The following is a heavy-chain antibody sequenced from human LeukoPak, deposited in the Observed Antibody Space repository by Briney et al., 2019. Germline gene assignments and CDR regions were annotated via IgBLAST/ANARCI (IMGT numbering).Heavy chain of an antibody. D-gene: IGHD4-17*01. Sequence: SETLSLTCSVSGDSITSAGYYWGWIRQPPGKGLEWIGSIYYSANAYYNPSLKSRVTISVDTSKNQFSLKLSSVTAADTAVYYCARDHRTRDGDYSDYWGQGTLVTVSS. CDR1: GDSITSAGYY. CDR2: IYYSANA. J-gene: IGHJ4*02. V-gene: IGHV4-39*07. CDR3: ARDHRTRDGDYSDY.